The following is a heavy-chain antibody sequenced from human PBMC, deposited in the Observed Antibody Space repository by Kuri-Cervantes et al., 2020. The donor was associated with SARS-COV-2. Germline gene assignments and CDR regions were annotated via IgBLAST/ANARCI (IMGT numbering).Heavy chain of an antibody. Sequence: SGPTLVNPTETLTLTCTFSGFSLSTSGMRVSWIRQPPGKALEWLARIDWDEDKFYSTSLKTRLTITKDTSKNQVVLTITNMDPVDTATYYYARNNYSSSRDDAFDIWGQGTMVTVSS. J-gene: IGHJ3*02. CDR3: ARNNYSSSRDDAFDI. V-gene: IGHV2-70D*14. D-gene: IGHD6-13*01. CDR2: IDWDEDK. CDR1: GFSLSTSGMR.